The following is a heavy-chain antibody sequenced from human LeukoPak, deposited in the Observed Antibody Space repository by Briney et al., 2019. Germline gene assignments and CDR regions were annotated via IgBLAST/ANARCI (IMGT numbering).Heavy chain of an antibody. D-gene: IGHD6-13*01. Sequence: ASVKVSCKASGYTFTGYYMHWVRQAPGQGLEWMGWINPNSGGTNYAQKFQGRVTMTRDTSTSTVYMELSSLRSEDTAVYYCARGSSRALDYWGQGTLVTVSS. CDR1: GYTFTGYY. CDR2: INPNSGGT. J-gene: IGHJ4*02. V-gene: IGHV1-2*02. CDR3: ARGSSRALDY.